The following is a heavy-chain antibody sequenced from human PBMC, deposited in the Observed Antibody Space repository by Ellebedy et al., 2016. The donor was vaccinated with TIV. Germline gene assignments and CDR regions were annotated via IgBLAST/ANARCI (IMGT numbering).Heavy chain of an antibody. Sequence: GGSLRLXCAASGFTFSIAGMTWVRQAPGKGLEWVATIDFSGTGTYYADSVKGRFIISRDNPKNSLFLQMNSLGVEDTAVYYCARDGSEWSRDYWGQGTLVTVSS. CDR1: GFTFSIAG. CDR2: IDFSGTGT. D-gene: IGHD3-3*01. J-gene: IGHJ4*02. V-gene: IGHV3-21*06. CDR3: ARDGSEWSRDY.